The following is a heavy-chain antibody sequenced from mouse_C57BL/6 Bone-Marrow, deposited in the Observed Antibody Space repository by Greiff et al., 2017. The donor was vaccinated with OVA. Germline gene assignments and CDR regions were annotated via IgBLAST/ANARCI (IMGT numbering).Heavy chain of an antibody. D-gene: IGHD1-1*01. J-gene: IGHJ2*01. CDR1: GFSINSDCY. V-gene: IGHV3-3*01. CDR3: ARDPVYYGSSYYFDY. Sequence: ESGPSLVRPSQTLSLTCTVTGFSINSDCYWIWIRQFPGNKLEYIGYTFYSGITYYNPSLESRTYITRDTSKNQFSLKLSSVTTEDTATYYCARDPVYYGSSYYFDYWGQGTTLTVSS. CDR2: TFYSGIT.